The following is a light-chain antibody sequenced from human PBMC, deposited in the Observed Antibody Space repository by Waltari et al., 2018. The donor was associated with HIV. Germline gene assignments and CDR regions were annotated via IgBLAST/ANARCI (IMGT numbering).Light chain of an antibody. CDR1: QSLLHSDGNTY. J-gene: IGKJ5*01. CDR2: EVS. V-gene: IGKV2D-29*01. Sequence: DIVMTQTPLSLSVTPGRPASISCMPTQSLLHSDGNTYLYWYLQKAGQPPQLLIYEVSNRFSCVPDRFSGSGSVTYFTLKISRVEAEDVGVYYCMKSTRVPITFGQGTRLEIK. CDR3: MKSTRVPIT.